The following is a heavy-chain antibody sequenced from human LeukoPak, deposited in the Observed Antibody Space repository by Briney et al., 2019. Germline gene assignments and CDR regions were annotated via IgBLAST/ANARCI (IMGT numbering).Heavy chain of an antibody. D-gene: IGHD3-22*01. CDR1: GGTLSSYA. CDR3: ARWEYYYDSSGYYYAPEIYYGMDV. CDR2: IIPIFGTA. J-gene: IGHJ6*02. Sequence: PVKVSCKASGGTLSSYAISWVRQAPGQGLEWMGGIIPIFGTANYAQKFQGRVTITADESTSTAYMELSSLRSEDTAVYYCARWEYYYDSSGYYYAPEIYYGMDVWAKGPRSPSP. V-gene: IGHV1-69*13.